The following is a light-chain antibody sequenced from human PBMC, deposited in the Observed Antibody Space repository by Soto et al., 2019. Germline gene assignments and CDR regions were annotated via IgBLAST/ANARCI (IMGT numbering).Light chain of an antibody. CDR3: QQFASSPRT. Sequence: EIVLTQSPGTLSLSPGERATLSCRASQSVSSSYLAWYQQKPGQAPRLLIYAASSRATGIPDRFSGTGSGTDFTLTISRLEPGDFAVYYCQQFASSPRTFGQGTKLEIK. J-gene: IGKJ2*01. CDR2: AAS. V-gene: IGKV3-20*01. CDR1: QSVSSSY.